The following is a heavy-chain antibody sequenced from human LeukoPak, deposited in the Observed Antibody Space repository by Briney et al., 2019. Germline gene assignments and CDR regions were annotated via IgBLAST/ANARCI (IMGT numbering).Heavy chain of an antibody. CDR2: IYTSGST. CDR3: ARVVPAANWFDP. Sequence: SETLSLTCTVSVDSSSASIYYWSWLRQPAGKGLEWIGRIYTSGSTNYNPSLKSRVTMSVDTSKNQFSLKLSSVTAADTAVYYCARVVPAANWFDPWGQGTLVTVSS. J-gene: IGHJ5*02. V-gene: IGHV4-4*07. D-gene: IGHD2-2*01. CDR1: VDSSSASIYY.